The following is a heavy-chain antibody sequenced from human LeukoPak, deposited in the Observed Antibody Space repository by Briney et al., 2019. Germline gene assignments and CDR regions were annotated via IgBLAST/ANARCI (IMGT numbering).Heavy chain of an antibody. CDR2: ISAYNGNT. Sequence: ASVKVSCKASGYTFTSYGISWVRQAPGQGLEWMGWISAYNGNTNYAQKLQGRVTMTRDMSTSTVYMELSSLRSEDTAVYYCATARDCSGGSCWDWGQGTLVTVSS. V-gene: IGHV1-18*01. CDR3: ATARDCSGGSCWD. CDR1: GYTFTSYG. D-gene: IGHD2-15*01. J-gene: IGHJ4*02.